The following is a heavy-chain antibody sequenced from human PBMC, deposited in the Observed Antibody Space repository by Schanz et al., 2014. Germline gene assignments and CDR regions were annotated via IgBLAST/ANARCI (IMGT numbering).Heavy chain of an antibody. CDR2: ISGTGTKT. Sequence: DVQLVESGGGLAQPGGSLRLSCVASGFMFTKYAMNWVRQAPGKGLEWVSGISGTGTKTYYADSVKSRFTISRDDSKNTVFLQMSSLRADDTALYYCAKDIGGAVAAPVYDSRGQGTLVTVSS. CDR1: GFMFTKYA. J-gene: IGHJ4*02. D-gene: IGHD2-15*01. CDR3: AKDIGGAVAAPVYDS. V-gene: IGHV3-23*04.